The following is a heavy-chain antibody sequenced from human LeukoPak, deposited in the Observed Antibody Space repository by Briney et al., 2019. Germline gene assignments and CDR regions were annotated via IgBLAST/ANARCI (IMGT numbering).Heavy chain of an antibody. D-gene: IGHD3-22*01. V-gene: IGHV4-59*07. CDR2: IYYSGST. Sequence: PSDTLSLTCTVSGGSISSYYWSWIRQPPGKGLEWIGYIYYSGSTNYNPSLKSRVTISVDTSKNQFSLKLSSVTAADTAVYYCARAKKPYYYDSSGYSNWYFDLWGRGTLVTVSS. CDR3: ARAKKPYYYDSSGYSNWYFDL. CDR1: GGSISSYY. J-gene: IGHJ2*01.